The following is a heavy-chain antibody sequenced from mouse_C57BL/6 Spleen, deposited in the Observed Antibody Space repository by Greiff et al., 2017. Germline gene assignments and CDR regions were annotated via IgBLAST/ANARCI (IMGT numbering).Heavy chain of an antibody. J-gene: IGHJ2*01. CDR2: ISDGGSYT. CDR1: GFTFSSYA. Sequence: EVKLVESGGGLVKPGGSLKLSCAASGFTFSSYAMSWVRQTPEKRLEWVATISDGGSYTYYPDNVEGRFNISRDNVKNNLYLQMSHLTSEDTAMYYCAIVSYQSPFDYWGQGTTLPVSS. V-gene: IGHV5-4*03. D-gene: IGHD6-2*01. CDR3: AIVSYQSPFDY.